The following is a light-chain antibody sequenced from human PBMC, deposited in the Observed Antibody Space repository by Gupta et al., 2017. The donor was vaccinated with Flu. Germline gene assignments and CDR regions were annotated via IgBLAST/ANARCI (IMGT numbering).Light chain of an antibody. CDR2: GAS. J-gene: IGKJ5*01. CDR1: QSDSSSY. CDR3: QQYGSSPIT. V-gene: IGKV3-20*01. Sequence: ALPPSPGPLSLSPGERATLSCRASQSDSSSYLGWYQQKPGQAPRLLIDGASNRATGIPDRFSGSGSGTDFTLTISRLEPEDVAVYYCQQYGSSPITFGQGTRLEMK.